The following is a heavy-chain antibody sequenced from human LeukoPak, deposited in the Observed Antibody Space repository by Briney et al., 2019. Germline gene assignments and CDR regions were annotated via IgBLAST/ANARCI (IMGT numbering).Heavy chain of an antibody. Sequence: SETLSLTCTVSGGSISSSSYYWGWIRQPPGKGLEWIGYIYYSGSTNYNPSLKSRVTISVDTSKNQFSLKLSSVTAADTAVYYCARDSSGWYSSTYYYYGMDVWGQGTTVTVSS. CDR3: ARDSSGWYSSTYYYYGMDV. CDR2: IYYSGST. D-gene: IGHD6-19*01. J-gene: IGHJ6*02. V-gene: IGHV4-61*01. CDR1: GGSISSSSYY.